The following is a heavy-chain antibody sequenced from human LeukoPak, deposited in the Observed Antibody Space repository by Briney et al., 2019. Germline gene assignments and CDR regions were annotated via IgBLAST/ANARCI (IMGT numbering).Heavy chain of an antibody. V-gene: IGHV3-7*01. CDR1: GFTFSSYW. Sequence: GGSLRLSCAASGFTFSSYWMSWVRQAPGKGLEWVANIKKDGSEKYYVDSVEGRFTISRDNAKNSLYLQMNSLRAEDTAVYYCAREDVITFGGVIGHAFDIWGQGTMVTVSS. CDR2: IKKDGSEK. CDR3: AREDVITFGGVIGHAFDI. D-gene: IGHD3-16*02. J-gene: IGHJ3*02.